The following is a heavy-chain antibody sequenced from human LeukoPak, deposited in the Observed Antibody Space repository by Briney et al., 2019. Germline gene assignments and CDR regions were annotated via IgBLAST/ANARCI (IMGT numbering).Heavy chain of an antibody. Sequence: PGGSLRLSCAASGFTFSSYAMSWVRQAPGKGLEWVSAISGSGGSTYYADSVKGRFTISRDNSKNTLCLQMNSLRAEDTAVYYCANSMIVAPNTDYWGQGTLVTVSS. CDR2: ISGSGGST. D-gene: IGHD3-22*01. J-gene: IGHJ4*02. CDR1: GFTFSSYA. V-gene: IGHV3-23*01. CDR3: ANSMIVAPNTDY.